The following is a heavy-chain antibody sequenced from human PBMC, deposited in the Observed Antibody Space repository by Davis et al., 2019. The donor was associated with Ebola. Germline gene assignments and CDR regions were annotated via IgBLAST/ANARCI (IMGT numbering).Heavy chain of an antibody. J-gene: IGHJ4*02. CDR3: ARHLPSTVTLDY. CDR1: GGSISSSSYY. Sequence: SETLSLTCTVSGGSISSSSYYWGWIRQPPGKGLEWIGSIYYSGSTYYNPSLKSRVTISVDPSKNQFSLKLSSVTAADTAVYYCARHLPSTVTLDYWGQGTLVTVSS. D-gene: IGHD4-17*01. V-gene: IGHV4-39*01. CDR2: IYYSGST.